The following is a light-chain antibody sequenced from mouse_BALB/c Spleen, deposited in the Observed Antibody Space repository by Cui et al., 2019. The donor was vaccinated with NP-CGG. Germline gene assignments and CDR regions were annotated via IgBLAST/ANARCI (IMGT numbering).Light chain of an antibody. Sequence: AVVTPASALTTSPGEAVTLTCRSSTGAVTTSNYANWVQEKPDHLFTGLIGGTNNRPPGVPARFSGSLIGDKAALTITGAQTEDEAIYFCALWYSNHWVFGGGTKLTVL. CDR2: GTN. CDR3: ALWYSNHWV. J-gene: IGLJ1*01. V-gene: IGLV1*01. CDR1: TGAVTTSNY.